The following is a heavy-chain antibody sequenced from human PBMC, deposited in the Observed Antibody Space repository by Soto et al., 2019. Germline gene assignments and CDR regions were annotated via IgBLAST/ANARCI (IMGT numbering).Heavy chain of an antibody. D-gene: IGHD6-19*01. CDR3: AGGSGWLITD. CDR1: GFTFSSNW. J-gene: IGHJ4*02. V-gene: IGHV3-7*04. CDR2: IKQDGSEQ. Sequence: EVQLVESGGGLVQPGGSLRLSCAASGFTFSSNWINWVRQAPGKGLEWVANIKQDGSEQYYVDCVKGRFTISRDNAKNSQYLQMTSLRVEDTAVYYCAGGSGWLITDWGQGSLVTVSS.